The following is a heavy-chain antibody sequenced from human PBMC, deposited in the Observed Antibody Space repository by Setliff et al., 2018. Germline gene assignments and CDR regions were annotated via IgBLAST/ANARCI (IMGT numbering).Heavy chain of an antibody. Sequence: SETLSLTCTVSGGSISSGGYYWSWIRRHPGKGLEWIGYIYYSGSTYYNPSLKSRLTISVDTSKNQFSLKLSSVTAADTAVYYCARDRRIVGARHAFDIWGQGTMVTVSS. CDR1: GGSISSGGYY. CDR2: IYYSGST. D-gene: IGHD1-26*01. V-gene: IGHV4-31*03. CDR3: ARDRRIVGARHAFDI. J-gene: IGHJ3*02.